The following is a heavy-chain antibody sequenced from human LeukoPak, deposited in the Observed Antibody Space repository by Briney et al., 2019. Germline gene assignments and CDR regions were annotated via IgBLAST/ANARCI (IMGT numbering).Heavy chain of an antibody. CDR2: IYSGGST. CDR3: ARANPKYCSGGGCYYYYGMEL. CDR1: EFTVSSSY. D-gene: IGHD2-15*01. J-gene: IGHJ6*02. V-gene: IGHV3-53*01. Sequence: GGSLRLSCAASEFTVSSSYMSWVRQAPGKGLEWVSVIYSGGSTYYADSVEGRFTISRDNSKNTLYLQMSSLRVEDTAVYYCARANPKYCSGGGCYYYYGMELWGQGTTVTVSS.